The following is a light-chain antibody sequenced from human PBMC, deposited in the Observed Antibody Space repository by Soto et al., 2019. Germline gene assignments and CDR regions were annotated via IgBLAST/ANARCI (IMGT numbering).Light chain of an antibody. CDR1: SSDVGYYNY. CDR2: EVS. J-gene: IGLJ3*02. V-gene: IGLV2-14*01. Sequence: QSALTQPRSVSGSPGQSVTISCSGTSSDVGYYNYVSWYQQHPGKAPKLMIYEVSYRPSGVSDRFSGSRSGNTASLTISGLQAEDESDYYCSSYTSSTTWVFGGGTKVTVL. CDR3: SSYTSSTTWV.